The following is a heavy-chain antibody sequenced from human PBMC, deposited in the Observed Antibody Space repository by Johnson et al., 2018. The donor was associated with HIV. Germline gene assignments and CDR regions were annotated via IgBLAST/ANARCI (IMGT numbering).Heavy chain of an antibody. Sequence: VQLVESGGGLVQPGGSLRLSCAASGFTFSSYAMSWVRQAPGKGLEWVSAISGSGGSTYYADSVKGRFTISRDNSKNTLYLQMTSLSAEDTAVYYCASDYAGDSSGYYFGAFDIWGQGTMVTVSS. V-gene: IGHV3-23*04. CDR3: ASDYAGDSSGYYFGAFDI. CDR1: GFTFSSYA. J-gene: IGHJ3*02. D-gene: IGHD3-22*01. CDR2: ISGSGGST.